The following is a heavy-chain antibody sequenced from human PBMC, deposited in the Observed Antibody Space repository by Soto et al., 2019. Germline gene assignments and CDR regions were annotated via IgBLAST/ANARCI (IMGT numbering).Heavy chain of an antibody. D-gene: IGHD3-10*01. Sequence: SETLSLTCTVSGGSISGSSYYWGWIRQPPGKGLEWIGNIFYSGTTYYNPSLKSRVTISVDTSKNQFSLKLRSVTAADTAVYYCESSESYDQADYWGQGTLVTVSS. V-gene: IGHV4-39*01. J-gene: IGHJ4*02. CDR3: ESSESYDQADY. CDR1: GGSISGSSYY. CDR2: IFYSGTT.